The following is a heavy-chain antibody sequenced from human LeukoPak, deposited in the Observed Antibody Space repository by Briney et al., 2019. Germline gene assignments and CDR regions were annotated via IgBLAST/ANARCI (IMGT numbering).Heavy chain of an antibody. Sequence: SEALSLTCTVSGGSISSGDYYWSWIRQPPGKGLEWIGYIYYSGSTYYNPSLKSRVTISVDTSKNQFSLKLSSVTAADTAVYYCAREARYSGSYPYYYYMDVWGKGTTVTVSS. CDR3: AREARYSGSYPYYYYMDV. J-gene: IGHJ6*03. CDR2: IYYSGST. CDR1: GGSISSGDYY. V-gene: IGHV4-30-4*08. D-gene: IGHD1-26*01.